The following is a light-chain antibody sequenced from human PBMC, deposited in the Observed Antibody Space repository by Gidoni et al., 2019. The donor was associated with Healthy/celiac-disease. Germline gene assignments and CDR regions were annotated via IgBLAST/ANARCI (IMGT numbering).Light chain of an antibody. J-gene: IGKJ2*01. V-gene: IGKV3-20*01. CDR1: QSVSSSY. Sequence: IVLTQSPGTLSWSPGERATLSCRASQSVSSSYLAWYQQKPGPAPRLLLYGASSRATGIPDRFSGSGSGTDFTLTISRLEPEDFAVYYCQQYGSSPRYTFGQGTKLEIK. CDR2: GAS. CDR3: QQYGSSPRYT.